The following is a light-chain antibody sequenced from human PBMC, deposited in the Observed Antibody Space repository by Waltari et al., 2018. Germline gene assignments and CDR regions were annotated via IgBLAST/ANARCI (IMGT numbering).Light chain of an antibody. J-gene: IGLJ2*01. CDR3: QAWDVAIVV. Sequence: YELSQPPSVSVSPGHTAPITCSGDKLDKKFFDWYQQRPGQPPLLVIYKDVDRPSGIPERFSGTNSGNTATLTISGTQVMDEADYYCQAWDVAIVVFGGGTKLTVL. V-gene: IGLV3-1*01. CDR2: KDV. CDR1: KLDKKF.